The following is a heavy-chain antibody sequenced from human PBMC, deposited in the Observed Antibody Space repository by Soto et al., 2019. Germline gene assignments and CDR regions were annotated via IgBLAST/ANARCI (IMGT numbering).Heavy chain of an antibody. Sequence: QVERQESGPGLVKPSQTLSLTCTVSGGSISSGDYYWSWIRQPPGKGLEWIGYIYYSGGTYYNPSLKSRVTISVDTSKNQFSLKLSSVTAADTAVYYCARLVQLLQGRWFDPWGQGTLVTVSS. D-gene: IGHD2-15*01. CDR1: GGSISSGDYY. V-gene: IGHV4-30-4*01. J-gene: IGHJ5*02. CDR2: IYYSGGT. CDR3: ARLVQLLQGRWFDP.